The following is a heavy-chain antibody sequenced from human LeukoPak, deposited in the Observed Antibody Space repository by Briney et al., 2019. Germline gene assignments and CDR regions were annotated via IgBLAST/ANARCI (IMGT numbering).Heavy chain of an antibody. D-gene: IGHD4-17*01. V-gene: IGHV3-7*01. CDR1: GFTFSSYA. J-gene: IGHJ4*02. Sequence: GGSLRLSCAASGFTFSSYAMSWVRQAPGKGLEWVANIKQDGSEKYYVDSVKGRFTISRDNAKNSLYLQMNSLRAEDTAVYYCARVSDYGDYDFDYWGQGTLVTVSS. CDR3: ARVSDYGDYDFDY. CDR2: IKQDGSEK.